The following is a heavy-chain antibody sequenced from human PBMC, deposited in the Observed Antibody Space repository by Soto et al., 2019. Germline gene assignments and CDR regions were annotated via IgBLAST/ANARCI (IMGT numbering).Heavy chain of an antibody. J-gene: IGHJ3*02. CDR2: MNPNSGNT. D-gene: IGHD4-17*01. CDR3: ARGLRWPVWAFDI. CDR1: GYTVTSYD. V-gene: IGHV1-8*01. Sequence: ASVKVSCKDSGYTVTSYDINWVRQATGQGLEWMGWMNPNSGNTGYAQKFQGRVTMTRNTSISTAYMELSSLRSEDTAVYYCARGLRWPVWAFDIWGQGTMVTVSS.